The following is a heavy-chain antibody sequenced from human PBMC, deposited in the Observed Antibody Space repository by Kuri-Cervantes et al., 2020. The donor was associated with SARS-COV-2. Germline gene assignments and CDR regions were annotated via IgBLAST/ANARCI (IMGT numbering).Heavy chain of an antibody. CDR1: GFSFSDYG. V-gene: IGHV3-30*03. Sequence: GESLKISCAASGFSFSDYGMDWVRQAPGKGLEWVSFIEYDGSSKYYADSVTGRFTVSRDNSKNTLFLHKDSLRDEDTAVYYCARIINWGQGTMVTVSS. CDR3: ARIIN. J-gene: IGHJ3*01. CDR2: IEYDGSSK.